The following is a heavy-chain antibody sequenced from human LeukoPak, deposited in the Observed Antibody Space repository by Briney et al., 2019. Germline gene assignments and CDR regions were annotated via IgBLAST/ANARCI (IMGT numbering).Heavy chain of an antibody. D-gene: IGHD3-3*01. J-gene: IGHJ3*02. CDR3: AKDGLRFLEWLAVDAFDI. CDR1: GFTFSSYA. Sequence: PWGSLSLSCAASGFTFSSYAMSWVRPAPGKGLEWVSAISGSGGSTYYADSVKGRFTISRDNSKNTLYLQMNSLRAEDTAVYYCAKDGLRFLEWLAVDAFDIWGQGTMVTVSS. CDR2: ISGSGGST. V-gene: IGHV3-23*01.